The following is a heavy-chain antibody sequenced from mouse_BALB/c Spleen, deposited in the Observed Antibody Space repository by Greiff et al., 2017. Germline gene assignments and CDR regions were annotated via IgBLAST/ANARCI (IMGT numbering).Heavy chain of an antibody. V-gene: IGHV5-12-2*01. CDR3: ARQGGNYAMDY. J-gene: IGHJ4*01. Sequence: DVKLVESGGGLVQPGGSLKLSCAASGFTFSSYTMSWVRQTPEKRLEWVAYISNGGGSTYYPDTVKGRFTISNDNAKNTLYLQMSSLKSEDTAMYYCARQGGNYAMDYWGQGTSVTVSS. CDR1: GFTFSSYT. CDR2: ISNGGGST.